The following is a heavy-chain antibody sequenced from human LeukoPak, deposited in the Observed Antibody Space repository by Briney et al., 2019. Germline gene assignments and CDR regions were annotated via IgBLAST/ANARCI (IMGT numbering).Heavy chain of an antibody. V-gene: IGHV4-34*01. CDR3: ARGYWAHGMNV. Sequence: SETLSLTCAVYGGSFSGYYWSWIRQPPGKGLEWIGEINHSGSTNYNPSLKSRVAISVDTSKNQFSLKLSSVTAADTAVYYCARGYWAHGMNVWGPGTTVTVSS. CDR1: GGSFSGYY. J-gene: IGHJ6*02. D-gene: IGHD2-15*01. CDR2: INHSGST.